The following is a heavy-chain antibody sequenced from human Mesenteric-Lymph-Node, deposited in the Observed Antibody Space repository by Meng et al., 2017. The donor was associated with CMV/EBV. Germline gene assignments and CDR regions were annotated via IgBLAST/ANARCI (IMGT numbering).Heavy chain of an antibody. CDR3: ARGGATMLGHYGMDV. CDR1: AYTFTSYG. CDR2: IIAYNGNT. J-gene: IGHJ6*02. D-gene: IGHD3-10*02. Sequence: ASVKVSCKASAYTFTSYGISWVRQAPGQGLEWMGWIIAYNGNTNYAQKLQGRVTMTTDTSTSTAYMELRSLRSDDTAVYYCARGGATMLGHYGMDVWGQGTTVTVSS. V-gene: IGHV1-18*01.